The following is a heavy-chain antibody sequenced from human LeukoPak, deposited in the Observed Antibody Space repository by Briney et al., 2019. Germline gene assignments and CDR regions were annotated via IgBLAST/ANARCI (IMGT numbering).Heavy chain of an antibody. Sequence: SETLSLTCTVSGGSIGSSSYYWGWIRQPPGKGLERIGSIYYSGSANYNPSLKSRVTISVDTSKNQVSLKLSSVTAADTAVYYCARDVGATPGYFDYWGQGTLVTVSS. D-gene: IGHD1-26*01. J-gene: IGHJ4*02. CDR2: IYYSGSA. CDR3: ARDVGATPGYFDY. CDR1: GGSIGSSSYY. V-gene: IGHV4-39*07.